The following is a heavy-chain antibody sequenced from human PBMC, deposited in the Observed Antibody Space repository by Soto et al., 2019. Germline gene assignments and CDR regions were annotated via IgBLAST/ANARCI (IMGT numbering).Heavy chain of an antibody. CDR1: GFTFSDYY. D-gene: IGHD1-1*01. Sequence: QVQLVESGGGLVKPGGSLRLSCAASGFTFSDYYMSWIRQAPGKGLEWVSYISSSSSYTNYADSVKGRFTISRDNAKNSLYLQMNSLRADDTAVYYCARDMGTKYYYYGMDVWGQGTTVTVSS. V-gene: IGHV3-11*06. J-gene: IGHJ6*02. CDR2: ISSSSSYT. CDR3: ARDMGTKYYYYGMDV.